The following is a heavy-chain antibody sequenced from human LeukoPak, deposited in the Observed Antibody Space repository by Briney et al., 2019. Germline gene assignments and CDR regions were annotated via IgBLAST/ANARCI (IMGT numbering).Heavy chain of an antibody. V-gene: IGHV1-2*02. CDR2: INPNSGGT. CDR3: ARVTIAAAGNWFDP. J-gene: IGHJ5*02. Sequence: GASVKVSCKASGYTFTGYYMHWVRQAPGQGLEWMGWINPNSGGTNYAQKFQGRVTMTRDTSISTAYMELSRLRSDDTAAYYCARVTIAAAGNWFDPWGQGTLVTVSS. CDR1: GYTFTGYY. D-gene: IGHD6-13*01.